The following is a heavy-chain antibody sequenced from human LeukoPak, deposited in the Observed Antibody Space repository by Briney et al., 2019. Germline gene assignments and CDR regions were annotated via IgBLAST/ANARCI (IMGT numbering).Heavy chain of an antibody. CDR2: LYDSGST. D-gene: IGHD2-15*01. CDR1: GGSISSSSYY. Sequence: SETLSLTCTVSGGSISSSSYYWDWIRQPPGKGLEWIGNLYDSGSTHYNPSLRSRVTISADTSKNQFSLKLSSVTAADTAVYYCARAVASTTTTHFDYWGQGTLVIVSS. V-gene: IGHV4-39*01. J-gene: IGHJ4*02. CDR3: ARAVASTTTTHFDY.